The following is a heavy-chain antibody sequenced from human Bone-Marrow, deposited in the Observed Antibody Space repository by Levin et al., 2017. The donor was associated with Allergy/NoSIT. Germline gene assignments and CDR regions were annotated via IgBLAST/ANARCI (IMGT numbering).Heavy chain of an antibody. Sequence: GGSLRLSCEASGFTFLSYAMSWVRQAPGKGLEWVSSISGPGSTYYADSVKGRFSISRDNSKNTLFLQMNSLRAEDTAVYYCAKDQRGYCSSASCYIYDNWGQGTLVTVSS. J-gene: IGHJ4*02. CDR2: ISGPGST. D-gene: IGHD2-2*02. CDR3: AKDQRGYCSSASCYIYDN. CDR1: GFTFLSYA. V-gene: IGHV3-23*01.